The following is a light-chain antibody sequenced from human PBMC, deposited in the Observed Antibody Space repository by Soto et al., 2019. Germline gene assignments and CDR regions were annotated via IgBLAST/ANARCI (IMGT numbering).Light chain of an antibody. CDR2: AAI. CDR1: QSIRTF. Sequence: DIQLTQSPSSLSASVGDRVTVTCRASQSIRTFLNWYQQRPGKAPNLLIYAAINMQSGVPSRFSGNGSGTDFALTISSLQPEDFATYYCQQSYSTLWTFGQGTKVDIK. CDR3: QQSYSTLWT. J-gene: IGKJ1*01. V-gene: IGKV1-39*01.